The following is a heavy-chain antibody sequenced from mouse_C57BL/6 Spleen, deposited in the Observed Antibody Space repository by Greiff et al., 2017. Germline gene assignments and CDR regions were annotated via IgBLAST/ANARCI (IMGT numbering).Heavy chain of an antibody. J-gene: IGHJ1*03. D-gene: IGHD1-1*01. CDR1: GYTFTSYW. CDR3: ARGEDYYGSTWYFDV. Sequence: QVQLQQPGAELVRPGSSVKLSCKASGYTFTSYWMHWVKQRPIQGLEWIGNIDPSDSETHYNQKFKDKATLTVDKSSSTAYMQLSSLTSEDSAVYYCARGEDYYGSTWYFDVWGTGTTVTVSS. V-gene: IGHV1-52*01. CDR2: IDPSDSET.